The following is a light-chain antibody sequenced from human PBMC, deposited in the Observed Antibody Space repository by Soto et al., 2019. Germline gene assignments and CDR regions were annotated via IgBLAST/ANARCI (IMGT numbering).Light chain of an antibody. CDR1: QSFSSY. CDR3: QQRSNWPPKYT. J-gene: IGKJ2*01. V-gene: IGKV3-11*01. CDR2: DAS. Sequence: EIVLTQSPATLSLSPGERATLSCRASQSFSSYLAWYQQKPCQAPRLLIYDASNRATGIPARFSGSGSGTDFTLTISSLEPEDFAVYYYQQRSNWPPKYTFGQGTKLEIK.